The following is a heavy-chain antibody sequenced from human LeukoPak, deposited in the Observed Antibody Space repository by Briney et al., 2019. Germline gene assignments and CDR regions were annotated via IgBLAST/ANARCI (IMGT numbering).Heavy chain of an antibody. V-gene: IGHV4-59*01. CDR1: GGSISSYY. CDR2: IYYSGST. CDR3: ARGREMATISAFDY. J-gene: IGHJ4*02. Sequence: NPSETLSLTCTVSGGSISSYYWSWIRQPPGKGLEWIGYIYYSGSTNYNPSLKSRVTISVDTSKNQFSLKLSSVTAADTAVYYCARGREMATISAFDYWGQGTLVTVSS. D-gene: IGHD5-24*01.